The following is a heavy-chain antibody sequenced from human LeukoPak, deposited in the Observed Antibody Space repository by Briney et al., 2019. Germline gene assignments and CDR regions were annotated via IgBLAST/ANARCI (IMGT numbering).Heavy chain of an antibody. V-gene: IGHV4-30-4*02. Sequence: SETLSLTCTVSGGSISSGDYYWSWIRQPPGKGLEWIGYIHYSGSTYYNPSLKSRVTISVDTSKNQFSLKLSSVTAADTAVYYCARDRRITGPHAFDIWGQGTMVTVSS. CDR2: IHYSGST. D-gene: IGHD1-20*01. J-gene: IGHJ3*02. CDR3: ARDRRITGPHAFDI. CDR1: GGSISSGDYY.